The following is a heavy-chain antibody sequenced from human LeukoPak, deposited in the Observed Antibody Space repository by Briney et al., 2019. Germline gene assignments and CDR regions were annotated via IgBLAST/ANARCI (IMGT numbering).Heavy chain of an antibody. V-gene: IGHV4-61*02. CDR3: ARAKQSGGFDY. J-gene: IGHJ4*02. Sequence: SQTLSLTCTVSGGSISSGSYYWSWIRQPAGKGLEWIGRIYTSGSTNYHPSLKSRVTISVDTSKNQFSLKLSSVTAADTAVYYCARAKQSGGFDYWGQGTLVTVSS. D-gene: IGHD6-25*01. CDR1: GGSISSGSYY. CDR2: IYTSGST.